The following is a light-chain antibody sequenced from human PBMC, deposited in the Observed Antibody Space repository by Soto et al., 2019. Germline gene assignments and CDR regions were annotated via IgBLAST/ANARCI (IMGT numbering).Light chain of an antibody. Sequence: EIVLTQSPATLSLSPGERATLSCRASQGVSSYLAWYQQKPGQAPRLLIYDASNRATGVPSRFSGSGSGTDFTLTISSLEPEDFAAYYCQHRSNFPLTFGGGTKVEIK. CDR2: DAS. CDR3: QHRSNFPLT. V-gene: IGKV3-11*01. J-gene: IGKJ4*01. CDR1: QGVSSY.